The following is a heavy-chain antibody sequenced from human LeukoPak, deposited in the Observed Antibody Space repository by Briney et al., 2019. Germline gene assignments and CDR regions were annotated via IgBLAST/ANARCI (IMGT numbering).Heavy chain of an antibody. V-gene: IGHV1-8*01. CDR2: MNTNSGNT. D-gene: IGHD3-9*01. Sequence: ASVKVSCKASGYTFTSYEINWVRQATGQGLEWMGWMNTNSGNTGYAQKFQGRVTMTRNTSISTAYMELSSLRSEDTAVYYCARGLILRYFDWSSYYYYYGMDVWGQGTTVTVSS. CDR3: ARGLILRYFDWSSYYYYYGMDV. CDR1: GYTFTSYE. J-gene: IGHJ6*02.